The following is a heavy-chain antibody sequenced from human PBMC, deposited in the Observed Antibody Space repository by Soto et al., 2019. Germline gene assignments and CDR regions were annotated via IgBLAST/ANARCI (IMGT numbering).Heavy chain of an antibody. CDR1: GGTFSSYA. J-gene: IGHJ2*01. V-gene: IGHV1-69*01. Sequence: QVQLVQSGAEVKKPGSSVKVSCKASGGTFSSYAISWVRQAPGQGLEWMGGIIPIFGTANYAQKFQGRVRVTADESTSTAYMDLSSVRSQDTAVYYCARAPGLNWYFDLWGRGTLVTVSS. CDR3: ARAPGLNWYFDL. CDR2: IIPIFGTA.